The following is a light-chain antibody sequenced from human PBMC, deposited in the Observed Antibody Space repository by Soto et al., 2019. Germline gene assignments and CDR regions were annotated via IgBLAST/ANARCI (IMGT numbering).Light chain of an antibody. CDR1: QGVGTN. CDR3: QQYNDWTPNYT. V-gene: IGKV3-15*01. Sequence: ETVMTQSPGTLSVSPGERATISCRASQGVGTNVAWYQHFPGQAPRLLIHGASTRANGVPARFSGSGSGTEFTLTITSVQSEDFATYYCQQYNDWTPNYTFSRATKLEIK. J-gene: IGKJ2*01. CDR2: GAS.